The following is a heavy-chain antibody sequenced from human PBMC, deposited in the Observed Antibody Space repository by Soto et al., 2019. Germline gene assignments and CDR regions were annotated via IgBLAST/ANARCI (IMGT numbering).Heavy chain of an antibody. CDR1: GFTFRSYW. D-gene: IGHD3-16*01. Sequence: GGSLRLSCAASGFTFRSYWMHWVRQAPGKGLVWVSRINRDGSSTSYADSVKGRVTISRDTAKNTLSLQMNSLRVEDSAVYYCVPRKGDPFTWGQGTLVTVSS. J-gene: IGHJ4*02. CDR2: INRDGSST. CDR3: VPRKGDPFT. V-gene: IGHV3-74*01.